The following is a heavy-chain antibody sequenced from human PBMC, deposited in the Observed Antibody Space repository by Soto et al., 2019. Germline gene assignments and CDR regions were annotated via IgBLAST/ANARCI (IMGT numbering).Heavy chain of an antibody. CDR3: ARGGYVDGDYDGMDV. Sequence: QVQLVQSGAEVEKPGASVKVSCKASGYTFTGYYMHWVRQAPGQGLEWMGWINPNSGGTNYAQKFQGWVTMTRDTSISTAYMELSRLRSDDTAVYYCARGGYVDGDYDGMDVWGQGTTVTVSS. CDR1: GYTFTGYY. V-gene: IGHV1-2*04. D-gene: IGHD3-22*01. CDR2: INPNSGGT. J-gene: IGHJ6*02.